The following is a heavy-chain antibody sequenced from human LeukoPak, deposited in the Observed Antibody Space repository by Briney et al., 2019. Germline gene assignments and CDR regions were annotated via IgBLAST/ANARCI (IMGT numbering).Heavy chain of an antibody. V-gene: IGHV3-53*01. J-gene: IGHJ4*02. D-gene: IGHD7-27*01. CDR1: GFTVRSHS. CDR2: IYSGGST. Sequence: GGYLRLYCAASGFTVRSHSMSWVRQAPGKGLEWVSVIYSGGSTYYADSVKGRFTISRDNSNNTPYLQMNSLRAEDTAVYYCARDLGYWGQGTLVTVSS. CDR3: ARDLGY.